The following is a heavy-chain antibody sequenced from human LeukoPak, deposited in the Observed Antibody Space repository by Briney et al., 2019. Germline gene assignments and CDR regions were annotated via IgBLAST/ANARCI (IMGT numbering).Heavy chain of an antibody. V-gene: IGHV1-3*01. Sequence: ASVKVSCKASGYTFTSYAMHWVRQAPGQRLEWMGWINAGNGNTKYSQKFQSRVTITRDTSASTAYMGLSSLRSEDTAVYYCARGGITIFGVVIIRDYYGMDVWGQGTTVTVSS. D-gene: IGHD3-3*01. CDR2: INAGNGNT. J-gene: IGHJ6*02. CDR1: GYTFTSYA. CDR3: ARGGITIFGVVIIRDYYGMDV.